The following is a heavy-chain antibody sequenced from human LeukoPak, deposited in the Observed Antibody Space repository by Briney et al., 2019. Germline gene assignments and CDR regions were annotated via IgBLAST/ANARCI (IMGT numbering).Heavy chain of an antibody. CDR2: IYSSGRT. CDR1: GGSISSYF. CDR3: ARDYGDPYYFDY. Sequence: LETLSLTCTVSGGSISSYFWTWIRQPPGEGLEWIGYIYSSGRTHYNPSLKSRVTISVDTSKNQFSLKLSSVTAADTAVYYCARDYGDPYYFDYWGQGALVTVSS. V-gene: IGHV4-59*12. D-gene: IGHD4-17*01. J-gene: IGHJ4*02.